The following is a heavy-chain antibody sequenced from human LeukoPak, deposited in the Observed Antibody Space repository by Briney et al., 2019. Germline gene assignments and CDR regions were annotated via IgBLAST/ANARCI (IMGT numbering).Heavy chain of an antibody. D-gene: IGHD3-10*01. CDR2: INHSGST. Sequence: SETLSLTCAVYGGSFSGYYWSWIRQPPGKGLEWIGEINHSGSTNYNPSLKSRVTISVDTSKNQFSLKLSSVTAADTAVYYCARGWGATMVRGGFDPWGQGTLVTVSS. J-gene: IGHJ5*02. CDR3: ARGWGATMVRGGFDP. CDR1: GGSFSGYY. V-gene: IGHV4-34*01.